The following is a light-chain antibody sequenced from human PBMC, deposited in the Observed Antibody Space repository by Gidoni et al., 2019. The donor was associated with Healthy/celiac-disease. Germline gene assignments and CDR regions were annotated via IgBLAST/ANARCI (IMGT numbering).Light chain of an antibody. CDR3: QQYDNLPRT. J-gene: IGKJ1*01. CDR2: DAS. V-gene: IGKV1-33*01. Sequence: DIQMTPSPSSLSASVGDRVTITCQASQDISNYLNWHQQKPGKAPKLLIYDASNLETGVPSRFSGSGSGTDFTFTISRLQPEDIATYYCQQYDNLPRTFGQGTKVEIK. CDR1: QDISNY.